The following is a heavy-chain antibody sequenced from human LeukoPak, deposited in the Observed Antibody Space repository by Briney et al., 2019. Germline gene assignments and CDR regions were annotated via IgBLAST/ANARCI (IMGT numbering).Heavy chain of an antibody. CDR2: MSYDGNNK. CDR1: GFTFSDYG. J-gene: IGHJ4*02. Sequence: GGSLRLSCAASGFTFSDYGMHWVRQAPGKGLEWVAVMSYDGNNKYYADSVKGRFTISRDNSKNTLYLHMNSLRTEDTAVYYCAKDLGVVSIVMAGFDYWGQGTLVTVSS. V-gene: IGHV3-30*18. CDR3: AKDLGVVSIVMAGFDY. D-gene: IGHD6-19*01.